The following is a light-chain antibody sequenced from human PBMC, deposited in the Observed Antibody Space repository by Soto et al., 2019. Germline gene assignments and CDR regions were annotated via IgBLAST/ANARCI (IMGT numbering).Light chain of an antibody. CDR3: QQSHSTRWT. V-gene: IGKV1-39*01. CDR1: QSISSY. CDR2: AAS. Sequence: DIQMTQSPSSLSASVGDRVTITCRASQSISSYLNWYQQKPGKAPKLLIYAASSLQSGVPSRFSGSGSGTDFTLTISSLQPEDFATYYCQQSHSTRWTFGQGTKVDIK. J-gene: IGKJ1*01.